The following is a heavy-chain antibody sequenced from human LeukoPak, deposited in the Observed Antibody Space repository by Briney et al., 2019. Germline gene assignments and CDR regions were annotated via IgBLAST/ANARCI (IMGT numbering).Heavy chain of an antibody. Sequence: ASVKVSCKASGYTFTSYYMHWVRQAPGQGLEWMGIINPSGGSTSYAQKFQGRVTMTRNTSISTAYMELSSLRSEDTAVYYCASSRDDYYYYGMDVWGQGTTVTVSS. J-gene: IGHJ6*02. CDR1: GYTFTSYY. CDR2: INPSGGST. V-gene: IGHV1-46*01. CDR3: ASSRDDYYYYGMDV.